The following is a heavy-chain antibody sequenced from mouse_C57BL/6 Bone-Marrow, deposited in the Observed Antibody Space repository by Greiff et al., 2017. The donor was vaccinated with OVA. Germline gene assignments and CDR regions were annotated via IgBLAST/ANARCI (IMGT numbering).Heavy chain of an antibody. J-gene: IGHJ4*01. V-gene: IGHV1-15*01. D-gene: IGHD2-3*01. CDR1: GYTFTDYE. CDR3: TREKMDYYAMDY. CDR2: IDPETGGT. Sequence: QVQLQQSGAELVRPGASVTLSCKASGYTFTDYEMHWVKQTPVHGLEWIGAIDPETGGTAYNQKFKGKAILTADKSSSTAYMELRSLTSEDSAVDYCTREKMDYYAMDYWGKGTSVTVSS.